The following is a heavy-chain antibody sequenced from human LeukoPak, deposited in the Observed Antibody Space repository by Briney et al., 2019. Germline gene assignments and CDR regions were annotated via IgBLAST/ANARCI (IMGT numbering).Heavy chain of an antibody. J-gene: IGHJ4*02. CDR3: AKGGITIFGVVTLDY. CDR2: INPSGGST. Sequence: ASVKVSCKASGYTFTSYYMHWVRQAPGQGLEWMGIINPSGGSTSYAQKFQGRVTMTRDTSISTAYMELSRLRSDDTAVYYCAKGGITIFGVVTLDYWGQGTLVTVSS. CDR1: GYTFTSYY. D-gene: IGHD3-3*01. V-gene: IGHV1-46*01.